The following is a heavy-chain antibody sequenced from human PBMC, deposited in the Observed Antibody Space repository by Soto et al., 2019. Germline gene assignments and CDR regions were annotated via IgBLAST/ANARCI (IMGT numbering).Heavy chain of an antibody. CDR3: ARANGFGESDV. CDR2: ISAYNGNT. Sequence: QVQLVQSGAEVKKPGASVTVSCKASGYSFTSYGISWVRQAPGQGLDWMGWISAYNGNTNYAQKLLGRGTLTTDTSTSRANMELRSVRADDTAVYYCARANGFGESDVWGQGTTVTVSS. V-gene: IGHV1-18*01. J-gene: IGHJ6*02. D-gene: IGHD3-10*01. CDR1: GYSFTSYG.